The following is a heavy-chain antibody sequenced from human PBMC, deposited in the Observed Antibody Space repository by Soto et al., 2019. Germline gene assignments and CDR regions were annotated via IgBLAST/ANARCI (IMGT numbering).Heavy chain of an antibody. CDR3: ARVMGSGTVGVFDY. D-gene: IGHD6-13*01. V-gene: IGHV2-5*02. J-gene: IGHJ4*02. CDR2: IYWDNYK. CDR1: GFSLSSSGVG. Sequence: QITLKESGPSLVKPTQTLTLTCTFSGFSLSSSGVGVGWIRPPTGKALEWLALIYWDNYKQYSPSLKNRFTITKDTTKNQGGLTMTKMEPVDTGTYYCARVMGSGTVGVFDYWGQGTLVTVSS.